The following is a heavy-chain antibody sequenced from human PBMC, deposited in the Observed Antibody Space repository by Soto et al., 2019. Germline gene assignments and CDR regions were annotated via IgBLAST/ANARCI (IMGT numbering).Heavy chain of an antibody. V-gene: IGHV4-30-2*03. J-gene: IGHJ4*02. CDR1: GGSINSGGYS. CDR3: ARHTPAISISDH. Sequence: SETLSLTCTVSGGSINSGGYSWTWIRQPPGKGLEWIGSIYYSGSTYYNPSLKSRVTISVDTSKNQFSLKLSSVTAADTAVYYCARHTPAISISDHWGQGTLVTV. D-gene: IGHD2-15*01. CDR2: IYYSGST.